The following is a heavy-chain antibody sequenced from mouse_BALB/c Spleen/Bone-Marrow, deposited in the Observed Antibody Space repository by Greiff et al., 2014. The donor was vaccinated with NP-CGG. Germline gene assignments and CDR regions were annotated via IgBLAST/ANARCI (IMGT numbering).Heavy chain of an antibody. CDR3: ARRGGEKDYFDY. V-gene: IGHV5-6*01. CDR1: GFTFSSYG. J-gene: IGHJ2*01. Sequence: DVQLQESGEDLVKSGGPLKLSCAASGFTFSSYGMSWVRQTPDKRLEWVATITSGGRYTYYPDSVKGRFTISRDNAKNTLYLQMSSLKSEDTAMYYCARRGGEKDYFDYWGQGTTLTVSS. CDR2: ITSGGRYT.